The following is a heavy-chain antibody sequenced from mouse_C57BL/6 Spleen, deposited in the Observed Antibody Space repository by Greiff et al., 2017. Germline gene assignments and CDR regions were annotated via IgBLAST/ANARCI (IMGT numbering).Heavy chain of an antibody. D-gene: IGHD3-2*02. CDR3: ARAEAQAAWFAY. CDR2: IYPSDGCT. J-gene: IGHJ3*01. CDR1: GYTFTSYD. Sequence: VQLVESGPELVKPGASVKLSCKASGYTFTSYDINWVKQRPGQGLEWIGWIYPSDGCTKYNEKFKGKATLTVDTSSSTAYMELHNLTSEDSAVYFCARAEAQAAWFAYWGQGTLVTVSA. V-gene: IGHV1-85*01.